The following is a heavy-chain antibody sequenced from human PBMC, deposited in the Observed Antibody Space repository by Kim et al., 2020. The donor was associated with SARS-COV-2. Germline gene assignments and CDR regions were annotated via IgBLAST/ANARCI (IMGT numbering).Heavy chain of an antibody. V-gene: IGHV4-34*01. CDR3: ARDHRRSSVAGWYFDL. CDR1: GGSFSGYY. J-gene: IGHJ2*01. Sequence: SETLSLTCAVYGGSFSGYYWSWIRQPPGKGLEWIGEINHSGSTNYNPSLKSRVTISVDTSKNQFSLKLSSVTAADTAVYYCARDHRRSSVAGWYFDLWGRGTLVTVSS. D-gene: IGHD6-19*01. CDR2: INHSGST.